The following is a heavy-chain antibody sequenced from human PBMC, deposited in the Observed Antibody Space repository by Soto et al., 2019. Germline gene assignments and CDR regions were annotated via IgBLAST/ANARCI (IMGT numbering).Heavy chain of an antibody. V-gene: IGHV3-23*01. J-gene: IGHJ4*02. CDR3: AKDLGGVDTWNDFDY. CDR1: GFTFRSYA. D-gene: IGHD1-1*01. CDR2: IGVSGGLT. Sequence: GALRLSCAASGFTFRSYAMSWVRQAPGKGLEWVSAIGVSGGLTYYVDSVKGRFTISRDNSQNTLYLQMNSLRAEDTAVYYCAKDLGGVDTWNDFDYWGQGTLVTVS.